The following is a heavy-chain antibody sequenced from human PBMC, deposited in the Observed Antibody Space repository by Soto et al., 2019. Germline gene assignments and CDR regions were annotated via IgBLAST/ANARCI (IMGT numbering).Heavy chain of an antibody. CDR3: ASRYSSFHSFDYSSYGMDV. CDR1: GYTFTSYD. D-gene: IGHD6-19*01. Sequence: ASEKVACKASGYTFTSYDINWVRQATGQGLEWMGWMNPNSGNTGYAQKFQGRVTMTRNTSISTAYMELSSLRSEDTAVYYCASRYSSFHSFDYSSYGMDVSCQALTLSV. J-gene: IGHJ6*02. V-gene: IGHV1-8*01. CDR2: MNPNSGNT.